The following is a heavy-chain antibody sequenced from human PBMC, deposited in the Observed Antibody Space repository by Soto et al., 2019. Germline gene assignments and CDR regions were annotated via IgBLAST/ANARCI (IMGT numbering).Heavy chain of an antibody. CDR1: GYTFTSYD. CDR3: ARCPTSTGSSGSGCDYYAMDD. J-gene: IGHJ6*01. CDR2: MNPNSGNT. Sequence: ASVKVSCKASGYTFTSYDINWVRQATGQGLEWMGWMNPNSGNTGYAQKFQGRVTMTRNTSISTAYMELSSLRSEDTAVYYCARCPTSTGSSGSGCDYYAMDDRGQGTPVSV. V-gene: IGHV1-8*01. D-gene: IGHD3-10*01.